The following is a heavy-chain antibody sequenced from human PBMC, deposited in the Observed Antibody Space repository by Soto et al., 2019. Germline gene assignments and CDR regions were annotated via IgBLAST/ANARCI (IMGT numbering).Heavy chain of an antibody. J-gene: IGHJ4*02. CDR1: GYSISSGYY. Sequence: SETLSLTCVVSGYSISSGYYWGWIRQSPGKGLEWIGSVYYSGSTYYNPSLKSRVIISVDTSQNQFSLNLTSVTVADTAVYYCARVYGYDSGWYDYWGQGTLVTVSS. D-gene: IGHD6-19*01. V-gene: IGHV4-38-2*01. CDR2: VYYSGST. CDR3: ARVYGYDSGWYDY.